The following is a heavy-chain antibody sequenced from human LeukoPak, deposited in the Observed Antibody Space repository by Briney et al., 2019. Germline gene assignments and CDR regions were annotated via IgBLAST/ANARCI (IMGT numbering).Heavy chain of an antibody. CDR3: ARGSGSSRDYYLDY. J-gene: IGHJ4*02. CDR1: EDSVSSNSAA. CDR2: TYYRSKWYN. D-gene: IGHD1-26*01. V-gene: IGHV6-1*01. Sequence: SQTLSLTCAISEDSVSSNSAAWNWIRQSPSRGLEWLGRTYYRSKWYNEYVVSVKSRIITNPDTSKNQFSLQLNSVTPEDTAIYYCARGSGSSRDYYLDYWGRGTLVTVSS.